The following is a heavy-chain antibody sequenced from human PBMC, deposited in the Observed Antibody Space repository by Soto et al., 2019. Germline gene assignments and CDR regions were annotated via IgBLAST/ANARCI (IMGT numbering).Heavy chain of an antibody. D-gene: IGHD2-15*01. CDR3: HGYGY. J-gene: IGHJ4*02. V-gene: IGHV3-53*01. Sequence: PGGSLRLSCTVSGFTVTANYMSWVRQAPGKGLDWVSVIFTDGTTYYTDPVRGRFIISRDISKNTVDLQMTGLRAEDTAVYYCHGYGYWGQGTLVTVSS. CDR2: IFTDGTT. CDR1: GFTVTANY.